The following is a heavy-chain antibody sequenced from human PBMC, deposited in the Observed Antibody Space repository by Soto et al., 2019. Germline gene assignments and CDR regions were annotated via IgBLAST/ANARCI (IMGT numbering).Heavy chain of an antibody. J-gene: IGHJ4*02. V-gene: IGHV3-33*01. Sequence: GGSLRLSCAASGFTFSSYGMHWVRQAPGKGLEWVAVIWYDGSNKYYADSVKGRFTISRDNSKNTLYLQMNSLRAEDTAVYYCARDFRIAAAGHILDYWGQGTLVTVSS. D-gene: IGHD6-13*01. CDR2: IWYDGSNK. CDR3: ARDFRIAAAGHILDY. CDR1: GFTFSSYG.